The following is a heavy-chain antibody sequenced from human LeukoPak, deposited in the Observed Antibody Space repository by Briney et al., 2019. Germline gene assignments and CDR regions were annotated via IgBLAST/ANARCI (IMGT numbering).Heavy chain of an antibody. D-gene: IGHD2-2*01. Sequence: GASVKVSCKASRYTFSGYYMHWLRQAPGQGLEWMGWINPNTGGTSYAQKFQGRVTMTRDTSISTAYMELSSLRSDGTAVYYCARDLCRSTSYYYYYGMDVWGQGTTVTVSS. J-gene: IGHJ6*02. CDR3: ARDLCRSTSYYYYYGMDV. V-gene: IGHV1-2*02. CDR1: RYTFSGYY. CDR2: INPNTGGT.